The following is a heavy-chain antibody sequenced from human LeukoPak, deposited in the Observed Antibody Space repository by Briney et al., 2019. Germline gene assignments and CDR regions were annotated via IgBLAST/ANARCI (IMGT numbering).Heavy chain of an antibody. J-gene: IGHJ4*02. V-gene: IGHV4-59*08. D-gene: IGHD6-13*01. CDR3: ARHDGGIAAAGSY. Sequence: PSETLSLTCTVSGGSISSYCWSWIRQPPGKGLEWIGYIYYSASTNYSPSLKSRFTISVDTSKNQFSLKLSSVTAADAAVYFCARHDGGIAAAGSYWGQGTLVTVSS. CDR2: IYYSAST. CDR1: GGSISSYC.